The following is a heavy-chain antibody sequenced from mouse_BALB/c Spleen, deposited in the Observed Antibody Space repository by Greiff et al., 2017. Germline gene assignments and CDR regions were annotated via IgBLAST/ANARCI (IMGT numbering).Heavy chain of an antibody. V-gene: IGHV1S29*02. CDR3: AREGEYDGYPWFAY. D-gene: IGHD2-3*01. CDR2: IYPYNGGT. CDR1: GYTFTDYN. Sequence: VQLQQSGPELVKPGASVKISCKASGYTFTDYNMHWVKQSHGKSLEWIGYIYPYNGGTGYNQKFKSKATLTVDNSSSTAYMELRSLTSEDSAVYYCAREGEYDGYPWFAYWGQGTLVTVSA. J-gene: IGHJ3*01.